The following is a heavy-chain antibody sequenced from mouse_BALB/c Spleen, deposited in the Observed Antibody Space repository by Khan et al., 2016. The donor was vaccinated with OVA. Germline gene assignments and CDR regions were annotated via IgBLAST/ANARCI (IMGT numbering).Heavy chain of an antibody. Sequence: LQQPGSELVRPGASVKLSCKASGYTFTSYWMHWVKQRPGQGLEWIGNIYPGSGSTKYDEKFKSKATLTVDTSSSNAYMQLSSLTSEDSAVYYCTGWSSLPWAYWVKGPPVTVS. CDR2: IYPGSGST. J-gene: IGHJ4*01. D-gene: IGHD6-1*01. CDR3: TGWSSLPWAY. CDR1: GYTFTSYW. V-gene: IGHV1S22*01.